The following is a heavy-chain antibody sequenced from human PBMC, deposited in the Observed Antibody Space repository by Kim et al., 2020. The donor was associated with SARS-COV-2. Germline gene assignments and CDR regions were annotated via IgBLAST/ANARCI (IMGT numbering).Heavy chain of an antibody. V-gene: IGHV4-39*01. CDR3: ASGYYGSGSYYSPFDY. D-gene: IGHD3-10*01. J-gene: IGHJ4*02. Sequence: PSLKNRVTIAGDTSQNQFTLKLSPVTAADTAVYYCASGYYGSGSYYSPFDYWGQGTLVTVSS.